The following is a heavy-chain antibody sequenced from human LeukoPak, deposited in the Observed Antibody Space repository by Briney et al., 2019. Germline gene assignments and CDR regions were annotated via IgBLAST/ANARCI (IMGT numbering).Heavy chain of an antibody. CDR2: IYYSGDT. CDR1: GGSMNNYY. CDR3: ARQPPMLGAYYFDY. D-gene: IGHD3-10*02. V-gene: IGHV4-59*08. Sequence: SETLSLTCNVSGGSMNNYYWSWIRQPPGRGLAWIGYIYYSGDTNYSPALKSRVALSVDTSKNQFSLKLGSVTAADTAVYYCARQPPMLGAYYFDYWGQGTLVTVSS. J-gene: IGHJ4*02.